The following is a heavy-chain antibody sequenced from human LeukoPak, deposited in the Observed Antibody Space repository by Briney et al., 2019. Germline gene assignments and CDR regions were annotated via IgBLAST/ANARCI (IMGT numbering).Heavy chain of an antibody. CDR2: IKSKTDGGTT. CDR3: TTDYYYDSSGYSLFDY. V-gene: IGHV3-15*01. J-gene: IGHJ4*02. D-gene: IGHD3-22*01. Sequence: PGGSLRLSCAASGFTFSTFAMIWVRQAPGKGLEWVGRIKSKTDGGTTDYAAPVKGRFTISRDDSKNTLYLQMNSLKTEDTAVYYCTTDYYYDSSGYSLFDYWGQGTLVTVSS. CDR1: GFTFSTFA.